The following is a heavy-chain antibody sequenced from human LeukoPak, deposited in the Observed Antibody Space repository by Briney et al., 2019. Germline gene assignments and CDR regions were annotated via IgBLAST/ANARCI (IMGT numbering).Heavy chain of an antibody. Sequence: SETLSLTCTVSGDSISGNTYYWGWIRHPPGKGLEWIASIHHTGITYYTPSLKSRVTMSVDTSKNQFSLKLNSVTAADTAIYYCARDRSRYCGDEYFGFDYWGQGTLVPVSS. CDR3: ARDRSRYCGDEYFGFDY. J-gene: IGHJ4*02. CDR2: IHHTGIT. D-gene: IGHD2-21*01. CDR1: GDSISGNTYY. V-gene: IGHV4-39*07.